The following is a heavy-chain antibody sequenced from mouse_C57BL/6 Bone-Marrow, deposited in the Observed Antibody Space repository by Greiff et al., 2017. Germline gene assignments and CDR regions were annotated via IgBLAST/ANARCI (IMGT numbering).Heavy chain of an antibody. D-gene: IGHD2-4*01. V-gene: IGHV10-1*01. J-gene: IGHJ4*01. CDR2: IRSKSNNYAT. CDR1: GFSFNTYA. CDR3: VRQRYDYLQDYAMDY. Sequence: EVQGVESGGGLVQPKGSLKLSCAASGFSFNTYAMNWVRQAPGKGLEWVARIRSKSNNYATYYADSVKDRFTISRDDSESMLYLQMNNLKTEDTAMYYCVRQRYDYLQDYAMDYWGQGTSVTVSS.